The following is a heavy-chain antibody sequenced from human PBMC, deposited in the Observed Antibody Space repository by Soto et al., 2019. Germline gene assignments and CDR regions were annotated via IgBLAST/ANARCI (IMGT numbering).Heavy chain of an antibody. CDR2: ISYDGSNK. J-gene: IGHJ4*02. CDR1: GFTFSSYG. CDR3: AKDTTSSSWYDVYFDY. D-gene: IGHD6-13*01. V-gene: IGHV3-30*18. Sequence: PGGSLRLSCAASGFTFSSYGMHWVRQAPGKGLEWVAVISYDGSNKYYADSVKGRFTISRDNSKNTLYLQMNSLRAEDTVVYYCAKDTTSSSWYDVYFDYWGQGTLVTVSS.